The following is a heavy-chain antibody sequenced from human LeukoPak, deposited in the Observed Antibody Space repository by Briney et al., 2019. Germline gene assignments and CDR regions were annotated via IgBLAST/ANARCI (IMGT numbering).Heavy chain of an antibody. CDR1: GGTFSSYA. D-gene: IGHD6-19*01. CDR2: IIPILGIA. CDR3: ARVAVAGTGDAFDI. Sequence: ASVKVSCKASGGTFSSYAVSWVRQAPGQGLEWMGRIIPILGIANYAQKFQGRVTITADKSTSTAYMELSSLRSEDTAVYYCARVAVAGTGDAFDIWGQGTMITVSS. V-gene: IGHV1-69*04. J-gene: IGHJ3*02.